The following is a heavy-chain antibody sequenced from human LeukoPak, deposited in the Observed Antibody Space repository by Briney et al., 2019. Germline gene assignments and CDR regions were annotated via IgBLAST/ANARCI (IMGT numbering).Heavy chain of an antibody. CDR2: IWLDGSAE. V-gene: IGHV3-33*07. CDR1: GLSFSSYD. J-gene: IGHJ4*02. D-gene: IGHD1-14*01. CDR3: ARDLNREDFDY. Sequence: PGGSLRLSCAASGLSFSSYDMYWVRQAPGKGLEWVAIIWLDGSAEYYGDSVKGRFTVSRDNSKNTLYLQMGNLRVEDTAVYYCARDLNREDFDYWGQGTLVAVSS.